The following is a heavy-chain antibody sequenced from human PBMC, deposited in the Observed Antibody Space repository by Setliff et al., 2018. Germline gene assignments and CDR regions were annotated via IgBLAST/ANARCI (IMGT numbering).Heavy chain of an antibody. J-gene: IGHJ4*02. Sequence: ASVKVSCKASGYTFTRYGISWVRQAPGQGLEWMGWISVYNSITNYAEKLRGRVTMTTDTSTSTAYVELRSLRSDDTAVYFCAGVTYCGGDCYSFDYWGQGTLVTVSS. CDR3: AGVTYCGGDCYSFDY. CDR1: GYTFTRYG. CDR2: ISVYNSIT. V-gene: IGHV1-18*01. D-gene: IGHD2-21*01.